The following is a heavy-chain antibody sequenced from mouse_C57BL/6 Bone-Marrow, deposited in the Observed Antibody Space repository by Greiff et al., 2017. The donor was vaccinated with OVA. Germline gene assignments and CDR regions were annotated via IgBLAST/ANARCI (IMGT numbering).Heavy chain of an antibody. V-gene: IGHV5-12*01. Sequence: DVMLVESGGGLVQPGGSLKLSCAASGFTFSDYYMYWVRQTPEKRLEWVAYISNGGGSTYYPDTVKGRFTISRDNAKNTLYLQMSRLKSEDTAMYYCARPLLYYAMDYWGQGTSVTVSS. CDR3: ARPLLYYAMDY. CDR1: GFTFSDYY. D-gene: IGHD1-1*01. CDR2: ISNGGGST. J-gene: IGHJ4*01.